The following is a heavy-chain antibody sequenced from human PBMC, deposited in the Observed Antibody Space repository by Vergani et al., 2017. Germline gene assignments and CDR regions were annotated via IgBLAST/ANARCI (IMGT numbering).Heavy chain of an antibody. D-gene: IGHD2-15*01. J-gene: IGHJ3*02. CDR3: TTDNQQSSLGHCSVTNCYGGVFDI. CDR1: GFSFGDYA. V-gene: IGHV3-49*04. CDR2: IRNKAYGGTT. Sequence: EVQLVESGGGLVPPARSLRLSCAASGFSFGDYAMTWVRQAPGKGLEWVAFIRNKAYGGTTEYAASVKGRFTISRDDSKRLAYLQLSGLKTEDTAVYYCTTDNQQSSLGHCSVTNCYGGVFDIWGQGTVVTVSS.